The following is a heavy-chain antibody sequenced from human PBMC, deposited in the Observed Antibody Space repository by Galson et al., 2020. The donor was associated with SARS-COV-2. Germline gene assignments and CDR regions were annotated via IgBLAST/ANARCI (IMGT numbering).Heavy chain of an antibody. CDR3: TNGQTIRDYDILTGYYRYYYMDV. D-gene: IGHD3-9*01. Sequence: GGSLRLSCAASGFTFSNAWMSWVRQAPGKGLEWVGRIKSKTDGGTTDYAAPVKGRFTISRDDSKNTLYLQMNSLKTEDTAVYYCTNGQTIRDYDILTGYYRYYYMDVWGKGTTVTVSS. V-gene: IGHV3-15*01. J-gene: IGHJ6*03. CDR1: GFTFSNAW. CDR2: IKSKTDGGTT.